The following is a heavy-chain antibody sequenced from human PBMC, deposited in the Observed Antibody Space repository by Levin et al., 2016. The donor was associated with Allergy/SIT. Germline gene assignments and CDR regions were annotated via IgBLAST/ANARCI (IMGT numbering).Heavy chain of an antibody. D-gene: IGHD2-2*02. CDR2: ISGSGGST. Sequence: GESLKISCAASRFTFNNYGMSWVRQAPGKGLEWVSAISGSGGSTYYADSVKGRFTISRDNSKNTLYLQMNSLRADDTAVYYCAKDRVAAAIMGALGYWGQGTLVTVSS. J-gene: IGHJ4*02. V-gene: IGHV3-23*01. CDR3: AKDRVAAAIMGALGY. CDR1: RFTFNNYG.